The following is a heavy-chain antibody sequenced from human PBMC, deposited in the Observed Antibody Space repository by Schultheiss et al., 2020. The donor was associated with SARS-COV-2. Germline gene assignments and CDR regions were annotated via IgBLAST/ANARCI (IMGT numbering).Heavy chain of an antibody. J-gene: IGHJ6*03. Sequence: ASVKVSCKASGYTFTGYYMHWVRQAPGQGLEWMGRINPNSGGTNYAQKFQGRVTMTRDTSISTAYMELSSLRSEDTAVYYCARGDIVVVPAAIYYYYYMDVWGKGTTVTVSS. D-gene: IGHD2-2*02. CDR3: ARGDIVVVPAAIYYYYYMDV. V-gene: IGHV1-2*06. CDR2: INPNSGGT. CDR1: GYTFTGYY.